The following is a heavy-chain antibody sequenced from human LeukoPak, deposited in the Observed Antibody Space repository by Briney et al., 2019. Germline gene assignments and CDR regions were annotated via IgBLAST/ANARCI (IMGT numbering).Heavy chain of an antibody. D-gene: IGHD6-13*01. CDR3: ARLQQLVNYYYYYGMDV. CDR1: GGSFSSYY. J-gene: IGHJ6*02. Sequence: PSETLSLTCAVYGGSFSSYYWSWIRQPPGKGLEWIGYIYYSGSTNYNPSLKSRVTISVDTSKNQFSLKLSSVTAADTAVYYCARLQQLVNYYYYYGMDVWGQGTTVTVSS. CDR2: IYYSGST. V-gene: IGHV4-59*08.